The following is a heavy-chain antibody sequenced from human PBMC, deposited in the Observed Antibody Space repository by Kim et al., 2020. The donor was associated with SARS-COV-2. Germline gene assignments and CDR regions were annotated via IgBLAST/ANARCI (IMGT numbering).Heavy chain of an antibody. CDR3: AKDIGGGLLWFRELGYYGMDV. D-gene: IGHD3-10*01. V-gene: IGHV3-9*01. J-gene: IGHJ6*02. CDR1: GFTFDDYA. CDR2: ISWNSGSI. Sequence: GGSLRLSCAASGFTFDDYAMHWVRQAPGKGLEWVSGISWNSGSIGYADSVKGRFTISRDNAKNSLYLQMNSLRAEDTALYYCAKDIGGGLLWFRELGYYGMDVWGQGTTVTVSS.